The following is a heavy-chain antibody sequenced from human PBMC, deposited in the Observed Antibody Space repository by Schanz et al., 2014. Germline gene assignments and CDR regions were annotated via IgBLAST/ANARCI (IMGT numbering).Heavy chain of an antibody. J-gene: IGHJ4*02. D-gene: IGHD1-1*01. CDR2: LSSDSRHV. V-gene: IGHV3-21*06. CDR3: ARDGIAATTDFEY. CDR1: GFIFSSYN. Sequence: EVQLVESGGGLVKPGGSLRLSCVASGFIFSSYNMNWVRQSPGKGLEWVSFLSSDSRHVYYVESAKGRFTISRDNAKNASYLQMDSLRGDDTAVYYCARDGIAATTDFEYWGQGVLVTVSS.